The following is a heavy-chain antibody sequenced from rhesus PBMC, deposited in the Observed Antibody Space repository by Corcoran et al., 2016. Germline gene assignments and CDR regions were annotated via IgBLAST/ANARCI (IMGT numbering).Heavy chain of an antibody. CDR1: GYSISSGYY. V-gene: IGHV4-99*02. J-gene: IGHJ2*01. D-gene: IGHD6-19*01. CDR2: RSGVGESI. CDR3: AREQNWYFDL. Sequence: QVQLQESGPGLVKPSETLSLTCAVSGYSISSGYYWGWIRQPPGKGLEYIGYRSGVGESIYSNPSLKSRVTISKDTSKNQFSLNLNSVTAADTAVYYCAREQNWYFDLWGPGTPITISS.